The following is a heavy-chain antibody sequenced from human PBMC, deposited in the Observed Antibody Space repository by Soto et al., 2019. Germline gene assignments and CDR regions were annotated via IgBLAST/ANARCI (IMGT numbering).Heavy chain of an antibody. CDR3: ARRGGYYDSSGYQGWFDP. V-gene: IGHV4-39*01. CDR2: IYYSGST. CDR1: GGSISSSSYY. D-gene: IGHD3-22*01. Sequence: QLQLQESGPGLVKPSETLSLTCTVSGGSISSSSYYWGWIRQPPGKGLEWIGSIYYSGSTYYNPSLKSRVPLSVDTAKNQFSLKLGSVTAADTAVYYCARRGGYYDSSGYQGWFDPWGQGTLVTVSS. J-gene: IGHJ5*02.